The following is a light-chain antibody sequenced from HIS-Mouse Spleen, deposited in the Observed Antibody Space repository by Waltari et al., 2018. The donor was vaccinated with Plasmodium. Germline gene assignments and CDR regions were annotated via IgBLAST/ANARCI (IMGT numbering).Light chain of an antibody. CDR2: EES. V-gene: IGLV3-10*01. CDR3: YSTDSSGNHRV. CDR1: ALPKKY. J-gene: IGLJ3*02. Sequence: SYELTQPPSVSVSPGQTARITCSGDALPKKYAYWDQQKSGQAPVLVIYEESKRPSGIPGRFSGSSSGTMATLTISGAQVEDEADYYCYSTDSSGNHRVFGGGTKLTVL.